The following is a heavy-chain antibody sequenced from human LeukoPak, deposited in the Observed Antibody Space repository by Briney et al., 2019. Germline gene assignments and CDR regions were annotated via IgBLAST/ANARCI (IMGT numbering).Heavy chain of an antibody. D-gene: IGHD5-12*01. Sequence: SETLSLTCTVSGYSISSGYYWGWIRQPPGKGLEWIGSIYHSGSTYYNPSLKSRVTISVDTSKNQFSLKLSSVTAADTAVYYCARDRSAYDTADDYWGQGTLVTVSS. J-gene: IGHJ4*02. CDR3: ARDRSAYDTADDY. CDR1: GYSISSGYY. V-gene: IGHV4-38-2*02. CDR2: IYHSGST.